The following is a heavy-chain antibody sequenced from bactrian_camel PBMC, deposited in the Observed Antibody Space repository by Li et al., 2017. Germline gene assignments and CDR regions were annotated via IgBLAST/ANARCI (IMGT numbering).Heavy chain of an antibody. CDR3: GADPPATWCRPKASFGY. CDR1: EHTNPAYYC. Sequence: LVESGGGSVQAGGSLRVSCDVSEHTNPAYYCLGWFRQAPGKEREGVAAMYNRLVLKSYYADTVKDRFRISQDNAQNTIYLQMDNLKPEDTAMYYCGADPPATWCRPKASFGYLGQGTQVTVS. J-gene: IGHJ6*01. CDR2: MYNRLVLKS. D-gene: IGHD1*01. V-gene: IGHV3S63*01.